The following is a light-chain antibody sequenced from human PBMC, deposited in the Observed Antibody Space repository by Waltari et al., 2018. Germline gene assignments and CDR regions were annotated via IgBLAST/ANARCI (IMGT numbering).Light chain of an antibody. J-gene: IGKJ2*01. CDR3: QQYYSTPPT. CDR2: WAS. Sequence: DVVMTQPPDSLAVTLGERATINCKSSQSILNSFNNKNYLAWYQHRPGQPPKLLISWASTRESGVPDRFSGSGSGTDFTLTISSLQAEDVAVYFCQQYYSTPPTFGQGTKLEIK. V-gene: IGKV4-1*01. CDR1: QSILNSFNNKNY.